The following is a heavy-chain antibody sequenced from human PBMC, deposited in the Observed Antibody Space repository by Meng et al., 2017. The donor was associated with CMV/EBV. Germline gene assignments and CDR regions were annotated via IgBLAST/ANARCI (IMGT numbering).Heavy chain of an antibody. CDR1: GFTFSSYS. CDR2: ISSSSSYI. Sequence: GESLKISCAASGFTFSSYSMNWVCQAPGKGLEWVSSISSSSSYIYYADSVKGRFTISRDNAKNSLYLQMNSLRAEDTAVYYCARRRGRHSGGGSYYFDYWGQGTLVTVSS. V-gene: IGHV3-21*01. D-gene: IGHD4-23*01. CDR3: ARRRGRHSGGGSYYFDY. J-gene: IGHJ4*02.